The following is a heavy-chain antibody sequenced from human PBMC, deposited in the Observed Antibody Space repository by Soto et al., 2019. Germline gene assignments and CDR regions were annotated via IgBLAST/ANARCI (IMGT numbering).Heavy chain of an antibody. J-gene: IGHJ5*02. CDR3: ARARSAVTIDWFDP. CDR1: GYSFTSYG. Sequence: QVQLVQSGAEVKKPGASVKVSCKASGYSFTSYGISWVRQAPGQGLEWMGWISANNGNTKYGQKLQGRVTMTTDTSTSTAYMGLRSLRSDDTAVYYCARARSAVTIDWFDPWGQGTRVTVSS. V-gene: IGHV1-18*01. D-gene: IGHD4-17*01. CDR2: ISANNGNT.